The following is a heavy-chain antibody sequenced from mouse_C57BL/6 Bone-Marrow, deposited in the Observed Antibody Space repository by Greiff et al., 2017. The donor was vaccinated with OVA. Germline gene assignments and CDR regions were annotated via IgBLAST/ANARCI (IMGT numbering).Heavy chain of an antibody. D-gene: IGHD3-1*01. J-gene: IGHJ4*01. CDR2: IDPSDSYT. V-gene: IGHV1-50*01. Sequence: QVQLKQPGAELVKPGASVKLSCKASGYTFTSYWMQWVKQRPGQGLEWIGEIDPSDSYTNYKQKFKGKATLTVDTSSSTAYMQLSSLTSEDSAVYYCGAPYAMDYWGQGTSVTVSS. CDR1: GYTFTSYW. CDR3: GAPYAMDY.